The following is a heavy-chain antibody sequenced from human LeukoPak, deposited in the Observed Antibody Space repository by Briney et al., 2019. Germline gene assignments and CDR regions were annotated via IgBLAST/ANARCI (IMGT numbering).Heavy chain of an antibody. J-gene: IGHJ6*03. CDR1: GFTFDDYA. Sequence: GGSLRLSCAASGFTFDDYAMHWVRQAPGRGLEWVSYISWNSGSIGYADSVKGRFTISRDNAKPSLYLQMNSLRAEDTAVYYCARETGGYYYMDVWGKGTTVTVSS. CDR3: ARETGGYYYMDV. D-gene: IGHD1-1*01. CDR2: ISWNSGSI. V-gene: IGHV3-9*01.